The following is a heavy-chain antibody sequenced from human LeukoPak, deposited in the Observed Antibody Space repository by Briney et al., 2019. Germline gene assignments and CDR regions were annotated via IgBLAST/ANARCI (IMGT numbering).Heavy chain of an antibody. V-gene: IGHV6-1*01. Sequence: SQTLSLTCDISGDSVSSDNVAWNWIRQPPSRGLEWLGRTYYRSQWLQQYGVSVKGRVTINPDTSKNQFSLQLNSVTPEDTAMYYCARVEYSSSWTPLSFDPWGQGTLVTVSS. D-gene: IGHD6-13*01. CDR3: ARVEYSSSWTPLSFDP. CDR1: GDSVSSDNVA. CDR2: TYYRSQWLQ. J-gene: IGHJ5*02.